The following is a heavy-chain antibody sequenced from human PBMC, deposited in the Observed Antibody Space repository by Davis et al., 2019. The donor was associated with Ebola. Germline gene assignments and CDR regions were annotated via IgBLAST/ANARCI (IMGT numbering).Heavy chain of an antibody. J-gene: IGHJ6*02. Sequence: GESLKISCAASGFTFSSYAMSWVRQAPGKGLEWVSAISGSGGSTYYADSVKGRFTISRDKSKNTLYLQMNSLRAEDTAVYYCAKDMGSSGYYYPLGYGMDVWGQGTTVTVSS. CDR2: ISGSGGST. CDR3: AKDMGSSGYYYPLGYGMDV. CDR1: GFTFSSYA. D-gene: IGHD3-22*01. V-gene: IGHV3-23*01.